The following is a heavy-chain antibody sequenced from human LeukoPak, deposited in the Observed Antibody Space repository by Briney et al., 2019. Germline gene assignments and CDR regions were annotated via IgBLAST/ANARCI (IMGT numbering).Heavy chain of an antibody. J-gene: IGHJ6*02. V-gene: IGHV3-30*03. Sequence: PGGSLRLSCAASGFTFSSYGMHWVRQAPGKGLEWVAVISYDGSNKYYADSVKGRFTISRDNSKNTLYLQMNSLRAEDTAVYYCARELIKKYYYGMDVWGQGTTVTVSS. CDR3: ARELIKKYYYGMDV. CDR2: ISYDGSNK. CDR1: GFTFSSYG.